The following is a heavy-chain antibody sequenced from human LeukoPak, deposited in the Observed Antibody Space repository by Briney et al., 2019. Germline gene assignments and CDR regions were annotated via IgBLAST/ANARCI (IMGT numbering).Heavy chain of an antibody. CDR2: INPSGEST. V-gene: IGHV1-46*04. Sequence: ASVKVSCRASGHTFSNDYIHWVRQAPGRGLEWMGIINPSGESTNYAQTVQDRVTITRDTSTSTVYMQMSSLRADDTAVYFCARATIAVSSDWYFDLWGRGTLLTVSS. D-gene: IGHD6-19*01. CDR3: ARATIAVSSDWYFDL. CDR1: GHTFSNDY. J-gene: IGHJ2*01.